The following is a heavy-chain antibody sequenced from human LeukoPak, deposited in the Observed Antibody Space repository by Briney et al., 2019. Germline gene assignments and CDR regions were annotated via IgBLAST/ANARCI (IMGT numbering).Heavy chain of an antibody. Sequence: PGGSLRLSCAASGFTFRSYSMNWGREAPGKGLEWVSSISSSSSYIIYADSVKGRFTSSRDNAKNSLYLQMNSLRAEDTAVYYCAREVRYFDLYYYYYMVVWGKGTTVTVSS. CDR2: ISSSSSYI. CDR1: GFTFRSYS. D-gene: IGHD3-9*01. V-gene: IGHV3-21*06. J-gene: IGHJ6*03. CDR3: AREVRYFDLYYYYYMVV.